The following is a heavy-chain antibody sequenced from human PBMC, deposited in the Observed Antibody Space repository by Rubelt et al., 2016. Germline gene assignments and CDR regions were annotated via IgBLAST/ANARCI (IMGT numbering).Heavy chain of an antibody. CDR1: GFTFSSYSMN. J-gene: IGHJ6*02. CDR2: IYYSGST. D-gene: IGHD3-10*01. CDR3: ARHRYYGSGSYPPYGMDV. Sequence: VQLVESGGGLVQPGGSLRLSCAASGFTFSSYSMNWVRQPPGKGLEWIGSIYYSGSTYYNPSLKSRVTISVDTSKNQFSLKLSSVTAADTAVYYCARHRYYGSGSYPPYGMDVWGQGTTVTVSS. V-gene: IGHV4-39*01.